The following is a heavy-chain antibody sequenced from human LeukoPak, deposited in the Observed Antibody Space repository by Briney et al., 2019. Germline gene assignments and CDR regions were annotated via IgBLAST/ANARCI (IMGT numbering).Heavy chain of an antibody. CDR3: ARDRGSCWYFAFDI. CDR1: GFTVSSNY. V-gene: IGHV3-66*02. J-gene: IGHJ3*02. Sequence: GGSLRLSCAASGFTVSSNYMSWVRQAPGKGLEWVSVIYSGGSTYYAESVKGRFTISRDNSKNTLYLQMNSLRAEDTAVYYCARDRGSCWYFAFDIWGQGTMVTVSS. CDR2: IYSGGST. D-gene: IGHD6-13*01.